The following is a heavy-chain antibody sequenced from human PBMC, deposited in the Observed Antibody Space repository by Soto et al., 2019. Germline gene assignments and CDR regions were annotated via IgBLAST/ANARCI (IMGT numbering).Heavy chain of an antibody. Sequence: QVQLQESGPGLVKPSQTLSLTCTVSGGSISSGGYYWSWIRQHPGKGLEWIGDIYYSVSTYYNPSLNRRCTISVDTSKNQFSLELRSVPAADTAGYYCAGSARHGSGSYYKPGYYYGMDVWGQGTTVPVSS. CDR3: AGSARHGSGSYYKPGYYYGMDV. V-gene: IGHV4-31*03. D-gene: IGHD3-10*01. CDR1: GGSISSGGYY. CDR2: IYYSVST. J-gene: IGHJ6*02.